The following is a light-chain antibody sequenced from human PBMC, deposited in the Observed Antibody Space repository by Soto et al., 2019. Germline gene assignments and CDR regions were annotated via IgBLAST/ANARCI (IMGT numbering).Light chain of an antibody. CDR1: NSNIGSDI. J-gene: IGLJ1*01. CDR3: ATWDGGLSGPLA. V-gene: IGLV1-44*01. Sequence: QSVLTQPPSASGTPGQRATISCCGSNSNIGSDIVNCYQLLPGAAPEVLINTTNQRPSGVPERFSGSKSGTSASLAISGLQSEDEANSSCATWDGGLSGPLAFGTGTKVTVL. CDR2: TTN.